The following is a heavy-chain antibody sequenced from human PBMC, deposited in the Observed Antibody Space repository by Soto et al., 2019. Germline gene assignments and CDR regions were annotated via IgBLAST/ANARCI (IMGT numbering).Heavy chain of an antibody. V-gene: IGHV3-30*18. D-gene: IGHD3-16*01. J-gene: IGHJ4*02. Sequence: QVQLVESGGGVVQPGRSLRLSCAASGFILSTYDMHWVRQAPGKGLEWVAVISYGGNNKYYVDSVKGRFTISRDKSKNTLYLQMSSLRAEDTAVYYCAKVLVGETWGYDYWGQGTLVTVSS. CDR3: AKVLVGETWGYDY. CDR1: GFILSTYD. CDR2: ISYGGNNK.